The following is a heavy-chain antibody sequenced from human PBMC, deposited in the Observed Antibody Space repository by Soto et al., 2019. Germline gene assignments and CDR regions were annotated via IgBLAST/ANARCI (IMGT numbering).Heavy chain of an antibody. D-gene: IGHD3-3*01. CDR3: ARDAITIFRGCIDG. J-gene: IGHJ6*01. Sequence: LRVSCVASDFTLSTYSMNWVREAPGKGLEWVASISATSNHIYYADPLKGRFTISTDNPKPSLYLHINSLRAHATAVYFCARDAITIFRGCIDGWGTGTTVTVSS. V-gene: IGHV3-21*01. CDR2: ISATSNHI. CDR1: DFTLSTYS.